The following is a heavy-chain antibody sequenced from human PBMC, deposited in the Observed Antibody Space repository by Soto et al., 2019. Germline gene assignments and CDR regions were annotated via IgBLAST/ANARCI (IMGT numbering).Heavy chain of an antibody. CDR1: GGSISNYY. CDR3: AREGGSLNWFDP. V-gene: IGHV4-59*01. J-gene: IGHJ5*02. D-gene: IGHD1-26*01. CDR2: IYYSGST. Sequence: SETLSLTCTVSGGSISNYYWSWIRHPPGKKLEWIGYIYYSGSTNYNPSLKSRVTISVDTSKNQFSLKLYSVTTADTAVYYCAREGGSLNWFDPWGQGTLVTVSS.